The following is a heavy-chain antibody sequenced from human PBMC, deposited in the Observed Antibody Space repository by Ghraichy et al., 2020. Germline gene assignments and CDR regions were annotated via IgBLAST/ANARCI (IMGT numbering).Heavy chain of an antibody. V-gene: IGHV4-30-2*01. D-gene: IGHD3-10*01. CDR1: GGSISSGGYS. J-gene: IGHJ6*02. Sequence: SETLSLTCAVSGGSISSGGYSWSWIRQPPGKGLEWIGYIYHSGSTYYNPSLKSRVTISVDRSKNQFSLKLSSVTAADTAVYYCASTYYYGSGMDVWGQGTTVTVSS. CDR2: IYHSGST. CDR3: ASTYYYGSGMDV.